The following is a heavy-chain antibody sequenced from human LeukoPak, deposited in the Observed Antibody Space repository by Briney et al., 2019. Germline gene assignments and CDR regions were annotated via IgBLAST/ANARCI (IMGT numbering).Heavy chain of an antibody. J-gene: IGHJ4*02. D-gene: IGHD1-26*01. CDR3: ARGGATRPFDY. CDR2: IYSGAST. CDR1: GLTVSSNY. Sequence: GGSLRLSCAASGLTVSSNYMSWVRQAPGKGLEWVSVIYSGASTYYADSVKGRFTISRDNSKNTLYLQMNSLRAEDTAVYSCARGGATRPFDYWGQGTLVTVSS. V-gene: IGHV3-53*01.